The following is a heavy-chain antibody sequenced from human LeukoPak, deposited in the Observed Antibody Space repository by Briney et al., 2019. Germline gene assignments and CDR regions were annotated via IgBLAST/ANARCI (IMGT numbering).Heavy chain of an antibody. V-gene: IGHV1-2*02. CDR1: GYTFIGYY. Sequence: ASVKVSCKASGYTFIGYYMHWVRQAPGQGLEWVGWINPNSGGTNYAHKLQGRVTMTRDTSISTVYMELSRLRSDETVMDYCARDPGGSSGWYRLNNWFDPWGQGTLVTVSS. CDR3: ARDPGGSSGWYRLNNWFDP. CDR2: INPNSGGT. J-gene: IGHJ5*02. D-gene: IGHD6-19*01.